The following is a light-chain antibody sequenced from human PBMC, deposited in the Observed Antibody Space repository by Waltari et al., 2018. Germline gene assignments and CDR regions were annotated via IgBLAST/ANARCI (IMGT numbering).Light chain of an antibody. CDR3: QQYYSTLLT. V-gene: IGKV4-1*01. CDR1: QSVLYSSNNKNY. J-gene: IGKJ4*01. Sequence: DIVMTQYPDSLAVSLGESATINCNSSQSVLYSSNNKNYLAWYQQKPGQPPKLLIYWASTRESGVPDRFSGSGSGTDFTLTISSLQAEDVAVYYCQQYYSTLLTFGGGTKVEIK. CDR2: WAS.